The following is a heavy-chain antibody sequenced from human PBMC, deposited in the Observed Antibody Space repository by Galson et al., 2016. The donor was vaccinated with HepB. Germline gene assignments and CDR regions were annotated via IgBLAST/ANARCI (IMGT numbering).Heavy chain of an antibody. CDR2: ISYDESNK. Sequence: SLRLSCAASGFIFSSYGMHWVRQAPGKGLEWVAFISYDESNKYYADSVKGRFTISRDNSKNTLSLQMNSLGAEDTATYSCARSYYYGSGSNWFDPWGQGTLVTVSS. CDR3: ARSYYYGSGSNWFDP. V-gene: IGHV3-30*03. CDR1: GFIFSSYG. D-gene: IGHD3-10*01. J-gene: IGHJ5*02.